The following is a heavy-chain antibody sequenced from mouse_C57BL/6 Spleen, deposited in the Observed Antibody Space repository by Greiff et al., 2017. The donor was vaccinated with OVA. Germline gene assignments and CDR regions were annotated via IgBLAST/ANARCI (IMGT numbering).Heavy chain of an antibody. CDR2: ISYDGSN. CDR3: AREGQDYFDY. CDR1: GYSITSGYY. V-gene: IGHV3-6*01. Sequence: VQLQESGPGLVKPSQSLSLTCSVTGYSITSGYYWNWIRQFPGNKLEWMGYISYDGSNNYNPSLKNRISITRDTSKNQFFLKLNSVTTEDTATYYWAREGQDYFDYWGQGTTLTVSS. J-gene: IGHJ2*01.